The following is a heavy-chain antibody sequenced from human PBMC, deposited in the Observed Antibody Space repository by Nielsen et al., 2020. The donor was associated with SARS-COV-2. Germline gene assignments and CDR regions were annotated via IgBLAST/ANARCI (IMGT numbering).Heavy chain of an antibody. CDR3: ARDFGDYGDRKSMDV. CDR2: IIPIFGTA. D-gene: IGHD4-17*01. J-gene: IGHJ6*03. CDR1: GYTFTGYY. Sequence: SVQISCKASGYTFTGYYMHWVRQAPGQGLEWIGGIIPIFGTANYAQKFQGRVTITADESTSTAYMELSSLRSEDTAVYYCARDFGDYGDRKSMDVWGKGTTVAVSS. V-gene: IGHV1-69*13.